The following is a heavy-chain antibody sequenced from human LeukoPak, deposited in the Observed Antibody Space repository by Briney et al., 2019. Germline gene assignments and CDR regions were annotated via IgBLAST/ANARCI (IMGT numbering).Heavy chain of an antibody. Sequence: PGGSLRLSCAASGFTFSDFYMTWIRQAPGKGLEWVSYISNRGSTIHYADSVRGRLTISRDNAKKSLYLQMNGLRAEDTAVYYCARSADRSGYFREITLYYFDYWGQGTLVTVSS. V-gene: IGHV3-11*01. J-gene: IGHJ4*02. CDR2: ISNRGSTI. CDR3: ARSADRSGYFREITLYYFDY. CDR1: GFTFSDFY. D-gene: IGHD3-22*01.